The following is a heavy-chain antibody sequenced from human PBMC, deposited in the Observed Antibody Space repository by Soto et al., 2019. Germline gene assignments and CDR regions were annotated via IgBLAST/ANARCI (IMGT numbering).Heavy chain of an antibody. D-gene: IGHD4-17*01. Sequence: QVQLVESGGGLVKPGGALRLSCAASGFTFSDYDMSWLRQSPGKGLEWVAYITSSGSTIYYADSVKGRFTISMDNAKNSLYLQRNSLRAKDTAVYYCAVPTVTTSGYFYYGIDVWGQGTTVTVSS. CDR3: AVPTVTTSGYFYYGIDV. V-gene: IGHV3-11*01. J-gene: IGHJ6*02. CDR2: ITSSGSTI. CDR1: GFTFSDYD.